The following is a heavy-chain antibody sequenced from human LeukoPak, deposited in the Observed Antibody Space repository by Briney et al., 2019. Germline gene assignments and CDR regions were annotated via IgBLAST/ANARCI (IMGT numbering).Heavy chain of an antibody. CDR3: ARLDGGYSGY. CDR1: GGSISSYY. V-gene: IGHV4-59*08. D-gene: IGHD5-12*01. Sequence: SETLSLTCTVSGGSISSYYWSWIRPPPGKGLEWMGYIYYSGSTNYNPSLKSRVTISVDTFKNQFSLKLSSVTAADTAVYYCARLDGGYSGYWGQGTLVTVSS. CDR2: IYYSGST. J-gene: IGHJ4*02.